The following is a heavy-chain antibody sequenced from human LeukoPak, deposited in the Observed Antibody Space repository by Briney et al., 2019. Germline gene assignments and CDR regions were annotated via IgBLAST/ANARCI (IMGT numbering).Heavy chain of an antibody. CDR3: AREPGTGLAAAGIDY. J-gene: IGHJ4*02. Sequence: PSETLSLTCTVSGGSISSYYWSWIRQPPGKGLEWIGYIYYSGSTNYNPSLKSRVTISVDTSKNQFSLKLSSVTAADTAVYYCAREPGTGLAAAGIDYWGQGTLVTVSS. D-gene: IGHD6-13*01. V-gene: IGHV4-59*01. CDR1: GGSISSYY. CDR2: IYYSGST.